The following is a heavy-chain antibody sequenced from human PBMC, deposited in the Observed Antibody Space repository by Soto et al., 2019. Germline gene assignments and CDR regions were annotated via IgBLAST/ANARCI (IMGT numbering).Heavy chain of an antibody. J-gene: IGHJ6*02. V-gene: IGHV1-3*01. Sequence: ASVKVSCKASGYTFTSYAMHWVRQAPGQRLEWMGWINAGNGNTKYSQKLQGRVTITRDTSASTAYMELSSLRSEDTAVYYCARVRYFDWLLDGMDVWGQGTTVTVSS. CDR1: GYTFTSYA. D-gene: IGHD3-9*01. CDR3: ARVRYFDWLLDGMDV. CDR2: INAGNGNT.